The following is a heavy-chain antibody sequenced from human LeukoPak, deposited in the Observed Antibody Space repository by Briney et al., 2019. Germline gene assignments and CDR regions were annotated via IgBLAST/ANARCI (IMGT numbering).Heavy chain of an antibody. J-gene: IGHJ4*02. V-gene: IGHV4-61*02. CDR1: GGSISSGSYY. Sequence: SQTLSLTCTVSGGSISSGSYYWSWIRQPAGRGLEWIGRIYTSGSTNYNPSLKSRVTISVDTSKNQFSLRLSSGTAADPAVYYCAKTLPTFYGSGSYSKNPIDYWGQGTLVTVSS. D-gene: IGHD3-10*01. CDR2: IYTSGST. CDR3: AKTLPTFYGSGSYSKNPIDY.